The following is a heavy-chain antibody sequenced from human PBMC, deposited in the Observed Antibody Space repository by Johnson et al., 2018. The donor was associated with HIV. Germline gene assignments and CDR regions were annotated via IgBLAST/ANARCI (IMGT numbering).Heavy chain of an antibody. V-gene: IGHV3-64*01. D-gene: IGHD5-18*01. CDR3: ARAGPAESGTARVAFDI. Sequence: VQLVESGGGLVQPGGSLRLSCAASGFTFSSYAMHWVRQAPGKGLEYVSAISSNGGSTYYANSVKGRFTISRDNSKNTLYLQMGSLRAEDMDVYYCARAGPAESGTARVAFDIWGQGTMVTVSS. CDR1: GFTFSSYA. CDR2: ISSNGGST. J-gene: IGHJ3*02.